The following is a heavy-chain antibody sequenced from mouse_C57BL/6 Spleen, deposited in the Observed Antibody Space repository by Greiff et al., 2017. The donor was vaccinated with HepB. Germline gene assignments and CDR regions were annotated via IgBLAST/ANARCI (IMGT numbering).Heavy chain of an antibody. Sequence: QVQLKQSGPELVKPGASVKISCKASGYAFSSSWMNWVKQRPGKGLEWIGRIYPGDGDTNYNGKFKGKATLTADKSSSTAYMQLSSLTSEDSAVYFCARCYYDYDVYYFDYWGQGTTLTVSS. CDR2: IYPGDGDT. J-gene: IGHJ2*01. V-gene: IGHV1-82*01. CDR3: ARCYYDYDVYYFDY. D-gene: IGHD2-4*01. CDR1: GYAFSSSW.